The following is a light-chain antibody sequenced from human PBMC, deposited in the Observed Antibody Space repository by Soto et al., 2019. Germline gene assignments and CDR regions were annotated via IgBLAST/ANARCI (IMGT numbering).Light chain of an antibody. CDR3: QHYHGWPIT. CDR2: GAF. J-gene: IGKJ5*01. Sequence: EVMMSQSPATLSVTTGERATLSCRASQSVSSNLAWYQQKPGQAPSLLIYGAFTRATGIPARFSGTGSGTEFTLTISSLQSEDFAVYYCQHYHGWPITFGQGTRLEIK. CDR1: QSVSSN. V-gene: IGKV3-15*01.